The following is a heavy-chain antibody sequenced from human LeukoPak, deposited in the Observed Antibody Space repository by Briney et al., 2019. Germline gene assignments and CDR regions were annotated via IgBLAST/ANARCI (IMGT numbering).Heavy chain of an antibody. V-gene: IGHV1-46*01. CDR3: AAGGSWFDP. CDR1: GYTFTSYY. Sequence: ASVKVSCKASGYTFTSYYMHWVRQAPGQGLEWMGIINPSGGSTSYAQKFQERVTITRDTSTSTAYMELSSLRSEDTAVYYCAAGGSWFDPWGQGTLVTVSS. CDR2: INPSGGST. J-gene: IGHJ5*02. D-gene: IGHD2-15*01.